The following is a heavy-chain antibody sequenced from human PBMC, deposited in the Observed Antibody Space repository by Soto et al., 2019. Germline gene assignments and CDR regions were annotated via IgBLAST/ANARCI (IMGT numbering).Heavy chain of an antibody. CDR1: GFTFSDYY. CDR2: ISGSGGST. CDR3: AKGSRGYSYGHFDY. V-gene: IGHV3-23*01. D-gene: IGHD5-18*01. J-gene: IGHJ4*02. Sequence: GGSLRLSCAASGFTFSDYYMSWIRQAPGKGLEWVSYISGSGGSTYYADSVKGRFTISRDNSKNTLYLQMNSLRAEDTAVYYCAKGSRGYSYGHFDYWGQGTLVTVSS.